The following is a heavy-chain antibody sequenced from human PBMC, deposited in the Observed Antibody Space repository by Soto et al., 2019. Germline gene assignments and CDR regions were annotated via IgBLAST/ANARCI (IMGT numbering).Heavy chain of an antibody. J-gene: IGHJ5*02. V-gene: IGHV4-31*03. CDR3: ARGGASSKWFAP. CDR2: IGYSGAT. D-gene: IGHD2-15*01. Sequence: SETLSLTCTVSGGSITSGGSFWSWIRQHPGKGPEWIAFIGYSGATSYNPSLASRVTISADTYKSQFSLNLRSVTAADTAVYYCARGGASSKWFAPWGQGTLVPSPQ. CDR1: GGSITSGGSF.